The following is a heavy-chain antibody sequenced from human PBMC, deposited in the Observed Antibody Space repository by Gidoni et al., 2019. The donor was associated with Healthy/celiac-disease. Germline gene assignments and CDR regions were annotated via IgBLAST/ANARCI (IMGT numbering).Heavy chain of an antibody. J-gene: IGHJ4*02. D-gene: IGHD1-1*01. CDR2: ISYDGSNK. V-gene: IGHV3-30*18. Sequence: QVQLVESGGGVVQPGRSLRLSCAASGLTFSSYGMHWVRQAPGKGLEWVAVISYDGSNKYYADSVKGRFTISRDNSKNTLYLQMNSLRAEDTAVYYCAKDHNDYPFDYWGQGTLVTVSS. CDR3: AKDHNDYPFDY. CDR1: GLTFSSYG.